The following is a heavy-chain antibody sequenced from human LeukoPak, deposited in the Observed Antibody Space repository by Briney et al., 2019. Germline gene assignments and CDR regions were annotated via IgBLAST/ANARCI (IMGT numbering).Heavy chain of an antibody. CDR3: ARVEYSSSSPFDY. D-gene: IGHD6-6*01. CDR2: ISAYNGNT. Sequence: ASVKVSCKASGYTFTSYGISWVRQAPGQGLEWMGWISAYNGNTNYAQKFQGRVTMTRDTSISTAYMELSRLRSDDTAVYYCARVEYSSSSPFDYWGQGTLVTVSS. V-gene: IGHV1-18*01. CDR1: GYTFTSYG. J-gene: IGHJ4*02.